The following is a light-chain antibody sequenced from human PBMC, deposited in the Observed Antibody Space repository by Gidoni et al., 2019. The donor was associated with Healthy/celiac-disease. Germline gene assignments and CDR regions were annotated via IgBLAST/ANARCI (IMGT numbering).Light chain of an antibody. CDR2: DAS. J-gene: IGKJ2*01. CDR1: QSVSSY. Sequence: EIVLPQSPATLSLSPGERATLSCRASQSVSSYLAWYPQKPGQAPRLLIYDASNRATGIPARFSGSGSVTDFTLTISSLEPEDFAVYYCQQRSNWPPMYTFGQGTKLEIK. V-gene: IGKV3-11*01. CDR3: QQRSNWPPMYT.